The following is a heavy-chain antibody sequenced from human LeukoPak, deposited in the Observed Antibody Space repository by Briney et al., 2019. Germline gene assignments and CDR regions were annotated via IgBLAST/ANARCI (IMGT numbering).Heavy chain of an antibody. Sequence: PSETLSLTCTVSGGSISSYYWSWIRQPPGKGLEWIGYIYYSGSTNYNPSLKSRVTISVDTSKNQFSLKLSSVTAADTAVYYCARGPSSGSYYWYYFDYWGQGTLVTVSS. CDR3: ARGPSSGSYYWYYFDY. V-gene: IGHV4-59*01. CDR1: GGSISSYY. J-gene: IGHJ4*02. D-gene: IGHD1-26*01. CDR2: IYYSGST.